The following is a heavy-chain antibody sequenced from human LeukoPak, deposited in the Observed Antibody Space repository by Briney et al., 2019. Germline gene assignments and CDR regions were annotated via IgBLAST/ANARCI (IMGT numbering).Heavy chain of an antibody. V-gene: IGHV4-31*03. CDR2: IYYNGKT. D-gene: IGHD3-10*01. Sequence: PSQTLSLTCTASGGSVSSGGYYWNWIRQHPGKGLEWIGYIYYNGKTYHNPSLKSRVTMSVDTSKNQFSLKLSSVTAADTAVYYCARVSLVREPGAFDLWGQGTMVTVSS. J-gene: IGHJ3*01. CDR1: GGSVSSGGYY. CDR3: ARVSLVREPGAFDL.